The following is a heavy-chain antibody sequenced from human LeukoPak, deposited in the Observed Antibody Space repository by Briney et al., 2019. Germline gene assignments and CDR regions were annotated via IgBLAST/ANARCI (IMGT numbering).Heavy chain of an antibody. CDR1: GFTFSSYS. V-gene: IGHV3-21*01. D-gene: IGHD2-15*01. CDR2: ISSSSSYI. CDR3: ARDIVVVVAATGLDY. Sequence: GGSLRLSCAASGFTFSSYSMNWVRQAPGKGLEWVSSISSSSSYIYYADSVKGRFTISRDNAKDSLYLQTNSLRAEDTAVYYCARDIVVVVAATGLDYWGQGTLVTVSS. J-gene: IGHJ4*02.